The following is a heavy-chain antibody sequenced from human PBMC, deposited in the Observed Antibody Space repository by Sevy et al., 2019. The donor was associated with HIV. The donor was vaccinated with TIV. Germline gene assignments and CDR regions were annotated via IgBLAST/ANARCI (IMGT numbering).Heavy chain of an antibody. V-gene: IGHV3-9*01. CDR3: AKDRRGDSYGNLHSGMDV. Sequence: SLRLSCAASGFTFDDYAMHWVRQAPGKGLEWVSGISWNSGSIGYADSVKGRFTISRDNAKNSLYLQMNSLRAEDTALYYCAKDRRGDSYGNLHSGMDVWGQGTTVTVSS. J-gene: IGHJ6*02. CDR1: GFTFDDYA. CDR2: ISWNSGSI. D-gene: IGHD5-18*01.